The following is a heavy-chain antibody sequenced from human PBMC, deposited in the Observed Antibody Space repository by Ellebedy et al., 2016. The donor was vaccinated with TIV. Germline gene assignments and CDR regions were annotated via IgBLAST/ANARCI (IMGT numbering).Heavy chain of an antibody. CDR3: ARIEYSTSKFDY. J-gene: IGHJ4*02. Sequence: ASVKVSCKASGYTFTGYYIHWVRQAPGQGLEWMGWINPRSGDTNYAQKFLGRVTMTRDTSLSTAYMELNRLTSDATAVYYCARIEYSTSKFDYWGLGSLVTVSS. CDR2: INPRSGDT. CDR1: GYTFTGYY. D-gene: IGHD6-13*01. V-gene: IGHV1-2*02.